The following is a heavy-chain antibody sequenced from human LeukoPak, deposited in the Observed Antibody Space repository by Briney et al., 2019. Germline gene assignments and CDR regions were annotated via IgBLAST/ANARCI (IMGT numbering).Heavy chain of an antibody. J-gene: IGHJ4*02. CDR1: GYTLTELS. CDR3: ARSDYGDFGFNFDY. D-gene: IGHD4-17*01. CDR2: FDPEDGET. V-gene: IGHV1-24*01. Sequence: ASVKVSCKVSGYTLTELSMHWVRQAPGKGLEWMGGFDPEDGETIYAQKFQGRVTMTEDTSTDTAYMELSSLRSEDTAVYYCARSDYGDFGFNFDYWGQGTLVTVSS.